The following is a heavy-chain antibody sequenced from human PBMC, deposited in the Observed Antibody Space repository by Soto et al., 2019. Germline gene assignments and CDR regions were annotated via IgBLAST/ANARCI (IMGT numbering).Heavy chain of an antibody. V-gene: IGHV3-30-3*01. CDR2: ISYDGSHK. D-gene: IGHD2-15*01. J-gene: IGHJ4*02. CDR3: ARAAPRYCSGGSCYSGRDY. CDR1: GFTFSTYA. Sequence: GGSLGLSCTASGFTFSTYAIHWVRQAPGKGLEWVAVISYDGSHKYYADAVEGRFTISRDNSKNTLYLQMTGLRAEDTAVYYCARAAPRYCSGGSCYSGRDYWGQGT.